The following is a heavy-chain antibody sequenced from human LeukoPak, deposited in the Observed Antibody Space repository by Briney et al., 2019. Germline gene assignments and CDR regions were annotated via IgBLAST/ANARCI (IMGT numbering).Heavy chain of an antibody. Sequence: GGSLRLSCAASGFAFSGYWMSWVRQAPGKGLEWVANINLDGSVIHYVDSAKGRFTISRDNAKNSLYLQMNYLRAEDTALYYCATSDDSSGSDWGQGTLVTVSS. CDR1: GFAFSGYW. CDR3: ATSDDSSGSD. V-gene: IGHV3-7*01. J-gene: IGHJ4*02. D-gene: IGHD3-22*01. CDR2: INLDGSVI.